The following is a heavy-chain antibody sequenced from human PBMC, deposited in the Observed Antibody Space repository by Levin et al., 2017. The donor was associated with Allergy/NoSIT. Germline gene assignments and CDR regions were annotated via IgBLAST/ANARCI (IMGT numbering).Heavy chain of an antibody. Sequence: GGSLRLSCAASGFTFSSYAMSWVRQAPGKGLEWVSAISGSGGSTYYADSVKGRFTISRDNSKNTLYLQMNSLRAEDTAVYYCAKDRGLGYCSGGSCVYHYWGQGTLVTVSS. CDR3: AKDRGLGYCSGGSCVYHY. J-gene: IGHJ4*02. CDR1: GFTFSSYA. D-gene: IGHD2-15*01. CDR2: ISGSGGST. V-gene: IGHV3-23*01.